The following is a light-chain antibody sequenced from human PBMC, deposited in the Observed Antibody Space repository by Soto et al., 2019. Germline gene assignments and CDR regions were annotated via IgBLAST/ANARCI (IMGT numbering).Light chain of an antibody. CDR2: LGS. J-gene: IGKJ1*01. CDR1: KILLHSNGYNY. CDR3: MQTLQSWS. V-gene: IGKV2-28*01. Sequence: ISRMFRKILLHSNGYNYLDWYLQKPVQSPQLLIHLGSNRASGVPDRSSASGSSTDFTLKISRVVAEDVGVYYCMQTLQSWSFGQGTKVDI.